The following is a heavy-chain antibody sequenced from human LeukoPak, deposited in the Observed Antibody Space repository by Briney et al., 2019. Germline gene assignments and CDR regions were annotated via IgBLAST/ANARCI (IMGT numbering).Heavy chain of an antibody. V-gene: IGHV3-23*01. D-gene: IGHD5-18*01. CDR1: GFTFSNYA. CDR3: ARTGYNYGTPLNY. Sequence: GGSLRLSCAASGFTFSNYAMSWVRQAPGRGLEWVSSISYGDGSTYYADSLKGRFTISRDNSKSMLYLQMNSLRPDATAVYYCARTGYNYGTPLNYWGQGTLVTVSS. J-gene: IGHJ4*02. CDR2: ISYGDGST.